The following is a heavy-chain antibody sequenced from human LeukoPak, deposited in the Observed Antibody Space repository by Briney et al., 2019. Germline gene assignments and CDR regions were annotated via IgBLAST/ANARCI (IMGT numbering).Heavy chain of an antibody. V-gene: IGHV4-4*07. CDR3: ARVCTRVEMATIAYYFEY. J-gene: IGHJ4*02. Sequence: PSETLSLTCTVSGGSISSYYWSWIRKPAGKGLEGIGHIYTSGSTNYNPSLKSRVTMSVDTSKNQFSRTLSSVTAADTSVYYCARVCTRVEMATIAYYFEYWGQGTLVTVSS. D-gene: IGHD5-24*01. CDR2: IYTSGST. CDR1: GGSISSYY.